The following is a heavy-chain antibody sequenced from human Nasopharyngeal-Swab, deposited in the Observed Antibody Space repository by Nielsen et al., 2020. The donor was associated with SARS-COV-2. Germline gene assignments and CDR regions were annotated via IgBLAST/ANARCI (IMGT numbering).Heavy chain of an antibody. J-gene: IGHJ3*02. D-gene: IGHD5-24*01. Sequence: SVKVSCKASGGTFSSYAISWVRQAPGQGLEWMGRIIPILGIANYAQKFQGRVTITRDTSASTAYMELSSLRSEDTAVYYCARTEMAVQAFDIWGQGTMVTVSS. V-gene: IGHV1-69*04. CDR2: IIPILGIA. CDR1: GGTFSSYA. CDR3: ARTEMAVQAFDI.